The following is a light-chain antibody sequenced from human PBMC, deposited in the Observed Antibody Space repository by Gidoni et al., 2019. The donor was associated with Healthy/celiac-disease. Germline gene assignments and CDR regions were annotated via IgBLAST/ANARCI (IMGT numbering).Light chain of an antibody. CDR3: QAWDSSTPYV. J-gene: IGLJ1*01. CDR1: KLGDKY. Sequence: SYELTQPPSVSVSPGQTASITCSGAKLGDKYACWYQQKPGQSPVLVIYQDTKRPSGTPERFSGSNSGNTATLTISGTQAMDEADYYCQAWDSSTPYVFGTGTKVTVL. V-gene: IGLV3-1*01. CDR2: QDT.